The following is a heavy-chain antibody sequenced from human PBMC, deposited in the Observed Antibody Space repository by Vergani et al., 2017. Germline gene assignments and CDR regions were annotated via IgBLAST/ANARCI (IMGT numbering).Heavy chain of an antibody. CDR1: GFSFGDYA. CDR2: IRNKAYGGTT. Sequence: EVQRGESGGGLVPPGRSLRLSCAASGFSFGDYAMTWVRQAPGKGLAWVAFIRNKAYGGTTEYAASVKGRFTISRDASKRLAYLQLSGLTTEDTAVYFCSRGRGYSFGYFDYWGQGTMVTVSS. V-gene: IGHV3-49*04. J-gene: IGHJ4*02. D-gene: IGHD5-18*01. CDR3: SRGRGYSFGYFDY.